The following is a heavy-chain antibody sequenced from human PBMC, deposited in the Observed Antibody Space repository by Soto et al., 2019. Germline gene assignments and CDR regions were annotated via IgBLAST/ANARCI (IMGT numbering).Heavy chain of an antibody. D-gene: IGHD2-2*01. V-gene: IGHV1-8*01. CDR1: GYTFTSYD. CDR2: MNPNSGNT. CDR3: ARDSYPRVVPAARPLDY. J-gene: IGHJ4*02. Sequence: ASVKASCKASGYTFTSYDINWVRQATGQGLEWMGWMNPNSGNTGYAQKFQGRVTMTRNTSISTAYMELSSLRSEDTAVYYCARDSYPRVVPAARPLDYWGQGTLVTVSS.